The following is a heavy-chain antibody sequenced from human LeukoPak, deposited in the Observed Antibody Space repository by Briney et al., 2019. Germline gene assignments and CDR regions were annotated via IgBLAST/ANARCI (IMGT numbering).Heavy chain of an antibody. CDR2: LSYNGST. V-gene: IGHV4-39*01. CDR3: ARGIDS. Sequence: SETLSLTCTVSGDSISCGRDYWGWIRQSPGKGLEWIGSLSYNGSTYYNPSLKSRVIVFVDTSKSQVSLKLSAVTAADTAIYYCARGIDSWGQGTLVTVSS. J-gene: IGHJ4*02. CDR1: GDSISCGRDY.